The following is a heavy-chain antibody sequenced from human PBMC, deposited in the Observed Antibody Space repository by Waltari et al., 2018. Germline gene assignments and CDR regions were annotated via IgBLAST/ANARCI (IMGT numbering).Heavy chain of an antibody. CDR3: ARQSYGSGTYEFDF. D-gene: IGHD3-10*01. CDR1: GGPCRAGIYY. V-gene: IGHV4-39*01. J-gene: IGHJ4*02. Sequence: QVQLQESGPRLVKPSETLSLTCTVSGGPCRAGIYYWAWIRQPPGKGLEWIGSVYSSGSPHYKSSLKSRVTMSVDMSKNQFSLRLTSVTAADTATYYCARQSYGSGTYEFDFWGQGALVTVSS. CDR2: VYSSGSP.